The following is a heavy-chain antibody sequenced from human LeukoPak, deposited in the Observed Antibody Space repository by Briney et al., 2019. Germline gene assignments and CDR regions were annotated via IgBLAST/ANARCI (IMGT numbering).Heavy chain of an antibody. V-gene: IGHV3-7*01. CDR2: IKKDGSEK. CDR3: ARVAPDYYYYYHYMDV. Sequence: PGGSLRLSCAASGFTFSSHWMSWVRQAPGKGLEWVANIKKDGSEKYYVDAVKGRFTISRDNAKTSLYLQMNSLRAEDTAVYYCARVAPDYYYYYHYMDVWDKGTTVTVSS. CDR1: GFTFSSHW. J-gene: IGHJ6*03. D-gene: IGHD4-11*01.